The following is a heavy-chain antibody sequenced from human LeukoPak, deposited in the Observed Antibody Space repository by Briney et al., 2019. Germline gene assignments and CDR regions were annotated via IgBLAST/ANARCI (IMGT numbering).Heavy chain of an antibody. Sequence: GRSLRLSCEASGFIFSNYGMHCIRQAPDKGLEWVAVIWYDASKEYYQNSVEGRFTISRDDSKNTLYLQMNSLRPEDTAMYYCARDFEFTTEDTFASPDYWGQGTLVTVSS. D-gene: IGHD5-18*01. CDR3: ARDFEFTTEDTFASPDY. CDR2: IWYDASKE. CDR1: GFIFSNYG. J-gene: IGHJ4*02. V-gene: IGHV3-33*01.